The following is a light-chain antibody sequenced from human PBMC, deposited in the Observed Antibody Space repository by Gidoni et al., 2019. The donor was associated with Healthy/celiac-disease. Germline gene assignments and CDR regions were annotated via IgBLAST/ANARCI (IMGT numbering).Light chain of an antibody. Sequence: DIQMTQSPSSLSASVGDRVTITCRASQSISSYLNWYQQKPGKAPKLLIYAASSLQSGVPSRFSGSGSGTDFTRTISSLQPEDFATYYCQQSYSTPSSFXXXTKLEIK. J-gene: IGKJ2*04. CDR3: QQSYSTPSS. CDR1: QSISSY. CDR2: AAS. V-gene: IGKV1-39*01.